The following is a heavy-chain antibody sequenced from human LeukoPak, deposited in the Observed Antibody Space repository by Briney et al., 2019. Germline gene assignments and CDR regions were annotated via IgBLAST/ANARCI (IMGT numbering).Heavy chain of an antibody. D-gene: IGHD3-22*01. J-gene: IGHJ3*02. CDR2: IIAIFVTA. CDR3: AREFAVYYDSSGYSGSNAFDI. CDR1: GVTFISYA. Sequence: SVKVSCKASGVTFISYAISWVRQAPGQGLEWMGGIIAIFVTANYAQKFQGRVTITTDQSTSTAYMELSSLRSEDTAVYYCAREFAVYYDSSGYSGSNAFDIWGQGTMVTVSS. V-gene: IGHV1-69*05.